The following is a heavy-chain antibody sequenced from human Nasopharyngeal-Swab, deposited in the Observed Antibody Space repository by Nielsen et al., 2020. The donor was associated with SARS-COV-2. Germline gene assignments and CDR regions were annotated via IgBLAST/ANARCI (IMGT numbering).Heavy chain of an antibody. CDR3: ARDDLPSIAAAGVDAFDI. V-gene: IGHV3-21*01. CDR1: GFTFSGYS. Sequence: GESLKISCAASGFTFSGYSMNWVRQAPGKGLEWVSSISSSSSYIYYADSVKGRFTISRDNAKNSLYLQMNSLRAEDTAVYYCARDDLPSIAAAGVDAFDIWGQGTMVTVSS. CDR2: ISSSSSYI. D-gene: IGHD6-13*01. J-gene: IGHJ3*02.